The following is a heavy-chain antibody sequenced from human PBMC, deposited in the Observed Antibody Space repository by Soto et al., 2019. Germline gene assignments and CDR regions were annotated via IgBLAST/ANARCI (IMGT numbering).Heavy chain of an antibody. V-gene: IGHV2-5*01. CDR2: IYWNGDE. D-gene: IGHD6-6*01. Sequence: QSTLKESGPTLVRRTQTLTLTCSFSGFSLSTSGVGVGWIRQPPGKALEWLAHIYWNGDEHYRPSLKSRLSITNDTSINPVVLTVTNMDPVDTDTYYCARGLAALPVFAFDIWGQGTMVTVSS. CDR3: ARGLAALPVFAFDI. CDR1: GFSLSTSGVG. J-gene: IGHJ3*02.